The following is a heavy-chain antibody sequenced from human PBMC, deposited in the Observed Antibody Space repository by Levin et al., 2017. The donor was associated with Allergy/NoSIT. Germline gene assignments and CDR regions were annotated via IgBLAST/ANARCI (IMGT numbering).Heavy chain of an antibody. D-gene: IGHD2-2*01. CDR3: ARRVMPAANEYYFDY. V-gene: IGHV1-18*01. CDR1: GYTFTNYG. J-gene: IGHJ4*02. Sequence: GESLKISCKASGYTFTNYGINWVRQAPGQGLEWMGWISAYNGNTDYALKLQGRVTMTTDTSTSTAYMELRSLRSDDTAVFYCARRVMPAANEYYFDYWGQGTLVTVSS. CDR2: ISAYNGNT.